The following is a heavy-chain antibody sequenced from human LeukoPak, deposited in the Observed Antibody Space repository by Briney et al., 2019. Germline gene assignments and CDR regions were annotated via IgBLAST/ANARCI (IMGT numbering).Heavy chain of an antibody. J-gene: IGHJ3*02. D-gene: IGHD3-16*01. Sequence: GGSLRLSCAASGFTFDDYAMHWVRHAPGKGLEWVSGISWNSGSIGYADSVKGRFTISRDNAKNSLYLQMNSLRAEDTALYYCAKDPIPGGGALGAFDIWGQGTMVTVSS. CDR1: GFTFDDYA. CDR2: ISWNSGSI. V-gene: IGHV3-9*01. CDR3: AKDPIPGGGALGAFDI.